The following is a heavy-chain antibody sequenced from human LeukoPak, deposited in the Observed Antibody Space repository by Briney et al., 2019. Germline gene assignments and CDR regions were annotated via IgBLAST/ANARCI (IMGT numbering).Heavy chain of an antibody. Sequence: QPGGSLRLACAPSGFTFSSYAMSWVRQAPGEALEWVSYISSSGSTIYDDDSVKGRFTISGDNAKTSLFLTMNSLRVEDTAVYYCARGRGNTCYDPRVIDYWGQGTLVTVSS. CDR3: ARGRGNTCYDPRVIDY. CDR2: ISSSGSTI. V-gene: IGHV3-48*04. CDR1: GFTFSSYA. D-gene: IGHD5-12*01. J-gene: IGHJ4*02.